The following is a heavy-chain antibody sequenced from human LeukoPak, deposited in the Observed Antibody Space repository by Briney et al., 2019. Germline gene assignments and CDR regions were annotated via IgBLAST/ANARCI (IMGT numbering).Heavy chain of an antibody. V-gene: IGHV1-8*01. CDR1: GYTFTSYD. CDR2: MNPNSGNT. Sequence: ASVTVSCKASGYTFTSYDINWVRQATGQGLEWMGWMNPNSGNTGYAQKFQGRVTMTRNTSISTAYMELSSLRSEDTAVYYCARGGGYSYGYYYYYYGMDVWGQGTTVTVSS. J-gene: IGHJ6*02. D-gene: IGHD5-18*01. CDR3: ARGGGYSYGYYYYYYGMDV.